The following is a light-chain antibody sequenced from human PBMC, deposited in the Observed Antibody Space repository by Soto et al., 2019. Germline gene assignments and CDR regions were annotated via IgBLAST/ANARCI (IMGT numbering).Light chain of an antibody. Sequence: QAVVTQPPSASGTPGQRVTISWSGSSSNIGSNPVHWYQQVPGTAPKLLIHNNNQRPSGVPARFSGSKSGTSASLAISGLQSEDEADYYCAAWDDSLNGVLFGGGTKLTVL. CDR3: AAWDDSLNGVL. CDR2: NNN. V-gene: IGLV1-44*01. J-gene: IGLJ2*01. CDR1: SSNIGSNP.